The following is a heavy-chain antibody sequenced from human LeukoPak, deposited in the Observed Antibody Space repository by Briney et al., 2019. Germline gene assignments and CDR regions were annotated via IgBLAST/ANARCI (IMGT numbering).Heavy chain of an antibody. Sequence: LAGGSLRLSCAASGSTFSSHTMNWVRQDPGKGLEWISYISNTGSVIYYADSVKGRFTISRDNAKNSLYLQMNSLRAEDTAVYYCARNLPAADYWGQGTLVTVSS. D-gene: IGHD2-2*01. CDR3: ARNLPAADY. CDR1: GSTFSSHT. CDR2: ISNTGSVI. J-gene: IGHJ4*02. V-gene: IGHV3-48*04.